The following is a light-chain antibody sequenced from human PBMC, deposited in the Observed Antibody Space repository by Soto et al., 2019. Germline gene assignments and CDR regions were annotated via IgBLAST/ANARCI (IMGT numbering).Light chain of an antibody. V-gene: IGKV1-5*03. CDR3: QHYISFPWT. Sequence: DIQMTQSPSTLSASVGDRVTITCRASQSISSWLAWYQQKPGKAPKLLIYKASSLESGVPSRFSVSGSETEFTLTISSLQPDDFATYYCQHYISFPWTFGQGTKVEI. J-gene: IGKJ1*01. CDR2: KAS. CDR1: QSISSW.